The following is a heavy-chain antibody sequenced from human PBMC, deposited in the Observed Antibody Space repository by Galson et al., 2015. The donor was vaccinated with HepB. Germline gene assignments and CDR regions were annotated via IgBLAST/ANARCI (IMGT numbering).Heavy chain of an antibody. CDR3: ARIVGSVPPFYGDTPIHFDS. J-gene: IGHJ4*02. CDR1: GFDLRGHA. CDR2: ISGSGSSP. Sequence: SLRLSCSVSGFDLRGHALSWVRQAPGKGLEWVSAISGSGSSPFYADFVKGRFTIFRDNSKSTLYLQMNSLRAEDTAVFFCARIVGSVPPFYGDTPIHFDSWGRGTLVTVSS. D-gene: IGHD4-17*01. V-gene: IGHV3-23*01.